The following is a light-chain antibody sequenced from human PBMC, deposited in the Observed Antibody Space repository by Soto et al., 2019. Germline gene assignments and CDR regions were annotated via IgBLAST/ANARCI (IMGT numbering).Light chain of an antibody. CDR1: SSDVGGYNF. CDR3: SSYDGSSNLGV. CDR2: DVI. J-gene: IGLJ1*01. V-gene: IGLV2-8*01. Sequence: QSVLTQPPSASGSPGQSVTISCTGSSSDVGGYNFVSWYQQHPGKAPKLIIYDVIKRPSGVPDRFSGSKSGNTASLTVSGRQAEDEADDYYSSYDGSSNLGVFGAGTKLTVL.